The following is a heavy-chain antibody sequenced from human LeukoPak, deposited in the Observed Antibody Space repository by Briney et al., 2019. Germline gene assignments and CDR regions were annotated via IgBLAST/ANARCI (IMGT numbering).Heavy chain of an antibody. CDR1: GGSISSSSYY. D-gene: IGHD3-22*01. J-gene: IGHJ4*02. CDR2: IYYSGST. CDR3: ATDAGSLYYDSSGYSSARYYFDY. Sequence: SETLSLTCTVFGGSISSSSYYWGWIRQPPGKGLEWNGSIYYSGSTYYNPSLKSRVTISVDTSKNQFSLKLSSVTAADTAVYYCATDAGSLYYDSSGYSSARYYFDYWGQGTLVTVSS. V-gene: IGHV4-39*07.